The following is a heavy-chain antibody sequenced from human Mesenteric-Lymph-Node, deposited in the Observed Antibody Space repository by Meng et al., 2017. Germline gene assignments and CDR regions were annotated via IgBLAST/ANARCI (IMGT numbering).Heavy chain of an antibody. D-gene: IGHD3-10*01. V-gene: IGHV4-59*01. Sequence: SETLSLTCTVSGGSISSYYWSWIRQPPGKGLEWIGYIYYSGSTNYNPSLKGRVTISVDTSKNQFSLKLSSVTAADTAVYYCARGHYYGSGSYYGYYYYGMDVWGQGTTVTVSS. J-gene: IGHJ6*02. CDR3: ARGHYYGSGSYYGYYYYGMDV. CDR2: IYYSGST. CDR1: GGSISSYY.